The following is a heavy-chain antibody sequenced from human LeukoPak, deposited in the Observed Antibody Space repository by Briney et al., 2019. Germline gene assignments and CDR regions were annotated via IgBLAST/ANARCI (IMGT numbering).Heavy chain of an antibody. D-gene: IGHD3-22*01. CDR3: AREYYDSSGYYYFDY. CDR2: ISSSGSTI. CDR1: GFTFSDYY. V-gene: IGHV3-11*04. J-gene: IGHJ4*02. Sequence: KPGGSLRLSCAASGFTFSDYYMSWIRQAPGKGLEWVSYISSSGSTIYYADSVKGRFTISRDNAKNSLYQQMNSLRAEDTAVYYCAREYYDSSGYYYFDYWGQGTLVTVSS.